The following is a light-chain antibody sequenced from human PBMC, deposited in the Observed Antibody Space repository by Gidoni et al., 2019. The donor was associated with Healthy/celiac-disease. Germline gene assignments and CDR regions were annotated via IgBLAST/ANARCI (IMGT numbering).Light chain of an antibody. CDR2: AAS. CDR3: QQSYSPLT. Sequence: DIQMTQSPSSLAASVGDRVTITCRAITSISSYLNWYQQKQGKAPKLLNDAASSLQSGVPSRFSGSGSGTDFTLTSSSLQPEDFATYYCQQSYSPLTFGGGTKVEIK. V-gene: IGKV1-39*01. CDR1: TSISSY. J-gene: IGKJ4*01.